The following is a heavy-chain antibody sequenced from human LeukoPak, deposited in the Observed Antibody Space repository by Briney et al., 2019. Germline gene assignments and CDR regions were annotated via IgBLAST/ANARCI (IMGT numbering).Heavy chain of an antibody. D-gene: IGHD4-23*01. V-gene: IGHV1-8*02. CDR2: MNPNSGNT. J-gene: IGHJ5*02. Sequence: ASVKVSCKASGYTFTSYYMHWVRQAPGQGLEWMGWMNPNSGNTGYAQKFQGRVTITRDMSTSTDYMELSSLRSEDTAVYYCARDNSVEDTAWWFDPWGQGTLVTVSS. CDR1: GYTFTSYY. CDR3: ARDNSVEDTAWWFDP.